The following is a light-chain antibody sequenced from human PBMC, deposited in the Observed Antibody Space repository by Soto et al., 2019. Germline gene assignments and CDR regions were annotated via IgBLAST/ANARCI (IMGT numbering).Light chain of an antibody. CDR2: SAS. Sequence: EIVMTQSPATLSVSPGGRATLSCRASQSISDTLAWYQQKPGQAPRLLIYSASRRATGFPGRFSGSGSGTDFTLTISSLQSEDFAVYYCQQYNTWPPITFGQGTRLEIK. V-gene: IGKV3-15*01. CDR3: QQYNTWPPIT. CDR1: QSISDT. J-gene: IGKJ5*01.